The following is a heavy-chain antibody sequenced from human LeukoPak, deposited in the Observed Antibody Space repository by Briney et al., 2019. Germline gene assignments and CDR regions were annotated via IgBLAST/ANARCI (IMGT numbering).Heavy chain of an antibody. Sequence: GGSLRLSCAASGFTFSSYGMQWVRQAPGKGLEWVSFISSSSSYIYYADSVKGRFTISRDNAKNSVYLQMNSLRAEDTAVYYCARDKDPTYGGNSFYIYGGQETLVTVPS. V-gene: IGHV3-21*01. CDR3: ARDKDPTYGGNSFYIY. CDR1: GFTFSSYG. CDR2: ISSSSSYI. D-gene: IGHD4-23*01. J-gene: IGHJ4*02.